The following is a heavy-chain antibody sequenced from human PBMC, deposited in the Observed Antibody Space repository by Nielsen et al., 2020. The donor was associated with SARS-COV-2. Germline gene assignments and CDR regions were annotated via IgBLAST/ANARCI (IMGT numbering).Heavy chain of an antibody. V-gene: IGHV4-38-2*02. Sequence: SETLSLTCTVSGYSISSGYYWGWIRQPPRKGLEWIGSIYHSGSTYYNPSLKSRVTISVDRSKNQFSLKLSSVTAADTAVYYCARNFDYSNSVWFDPWGQGTLVTVSS. CDR3: ARNFDYSNSVWFDP. D-gene: IGHD4-11*01. CDR2: IYHSGST. CDR1: GYSISSGYY. J-gene: IGHJ5*02.